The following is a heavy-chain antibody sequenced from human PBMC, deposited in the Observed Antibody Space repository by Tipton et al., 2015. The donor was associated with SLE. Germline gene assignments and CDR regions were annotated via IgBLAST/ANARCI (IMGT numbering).Heavy chain of an antibody. J-gene: IGHJ4*02. CDR2: ISDSGSDT. Sequence: SLRLSCAASGFTFSSYAMSWVRQAPGKGLQWVSAISDSGSDTYYADSVKGRFTTSRDNSKNTLYLQMNSLRAEDTAVYYCAKDSPPVEYSSLYYFDYWGQGTLVTVSS. CDR3: AKDSPPVEYSSLYYFDY. D-gene: IGHD6-6*01. CDR1: GFTFSSYA. V-gene: IGHV3-23*01.